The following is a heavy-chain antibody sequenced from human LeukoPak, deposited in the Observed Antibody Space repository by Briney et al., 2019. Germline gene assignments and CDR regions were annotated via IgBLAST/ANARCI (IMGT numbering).Heavy chain of an antibody. Sequence: ASVKVSCKASGYTFTSYGISWVRQAPGQGLEWMGWISAYNGNTNYAQKLQGRVTMTTDTSTSTAYMELRSLRSDDTAVYYCAREKTSGYSSSYFDYWGQGTLVTVSS. CDR3: AREKTSGYSSSYFDY. CDR2: ISAYNGNT. CDR1: GYTFTSYG. D-gene: IGHD5-18*01. J-gene: IGHJ4*02. V-gene: IGHV1-18*01.